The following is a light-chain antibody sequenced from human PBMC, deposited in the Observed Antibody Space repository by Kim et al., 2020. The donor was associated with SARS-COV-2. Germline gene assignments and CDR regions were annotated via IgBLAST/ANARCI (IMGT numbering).Light chain of an antibody. Sequence: SASVGDRVTITCRASQSISSWLAWYQQKPGKAPKLLIYKASSLESGVPSRFSGSGSGTEFTLTISSLQPDDFATYYCHQYNSYWTFGQGTKVGIK. CDR3: HQYNSYWT. CDR1: QSISSW. CDR2: KAS. J-gene: IGKJ1*01. V-gene: IGKV1-5*03.